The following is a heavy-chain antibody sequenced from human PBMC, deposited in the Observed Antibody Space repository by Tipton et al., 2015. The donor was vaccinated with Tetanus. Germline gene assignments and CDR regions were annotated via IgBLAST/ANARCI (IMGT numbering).Heavy chain of an antibody. J-gene: IGHJ5*02. CDR3: ARANVPHQLLWARYWFDP. D-gene: IGHD2-2*01. Sequence: TLSLTCTVSGGSIRNGDSYWSWIRQPPGKGLEWIGYIYYSGNTYYNASLKGRLTISVETSKNQFSLQLTSVTAADTAVYYCARANVPHQLLWARYWFDPWGQGTLVTVSS. V-gene: IGHV4-31*03. CDR2: IYYSGNT. CDR1: GGSIRNGDSY.